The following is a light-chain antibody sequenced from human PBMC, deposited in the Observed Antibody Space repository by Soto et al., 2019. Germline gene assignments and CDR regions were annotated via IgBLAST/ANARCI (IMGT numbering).Light chain of an antibody. CDR2: DVN. Sequence: QSALTQPDSVSGSPGQAIAISCTGTSSDVGYYNYVSWYQQHPRKAPNVMMYDVNNRPSGVPDRFSGAKSGNTASLTISGLQAEYEADYYCSSYTSSSTYVFGTGTKLTVL. J-gene: IGLJ1*01. CDR1: SSDVGYYNY. V-gene: IGLV2-14*01. CDR3: SSYTSSSTYV.